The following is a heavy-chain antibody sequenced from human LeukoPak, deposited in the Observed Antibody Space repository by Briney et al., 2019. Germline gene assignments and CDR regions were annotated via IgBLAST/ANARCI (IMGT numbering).Heavy chain of an antibody. Sequence: PGGSLRLSCAASGFTFSRYAMSWVRQAPGKGLEWVSAISGSGDSTYYADSVKGRSTISRDNSKNTLYLQMNSLRAEDTAVYYCAKGRGLLGVVISYFDYWGQGTLVTVSS. J-gene: IGHJ4*02. CDR3: AKGRGLLGVVISYFDY. CDR1: GFTFSRYA. D-gene: IGHD3-16*01. CDR2: ISGSGDST. V-gene: IGHV3-23*01.